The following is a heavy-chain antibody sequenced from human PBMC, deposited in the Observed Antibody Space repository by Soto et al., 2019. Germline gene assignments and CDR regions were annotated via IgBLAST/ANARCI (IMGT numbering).Heavy chain of an antibody. CDR1: GFTFSSYA. V-gene: IGHV3-23*01. CDR2: ISGSGGST. J-gene: IGHJ6*03. CDR3: AKDLNPGDYDSYYYYYMDV. D-gene: IGHD4-17*01. Sequence: GGSLRLSCAASGFTFSSYAMSWVRQAPGKGLEWVSAISGSGGSTYYADSVKGRLTISRDNSKNTLYLEMNSLRAEDTAVYYCAKDLNPGDYDSYYYYYMDVWGKGTTVTVSS.